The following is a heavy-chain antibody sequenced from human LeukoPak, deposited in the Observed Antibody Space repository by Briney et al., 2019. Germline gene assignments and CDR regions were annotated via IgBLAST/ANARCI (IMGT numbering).Heavy chain of an antibody. CDR2: IEKDGSEK. V-gene: IGHV3-7*01. CDR3: AAGYGWLTDF. D-gene: IGHD2-8*02. CDR1: GLFFSDVW. J-gene: IGHJ4*02. Sequence: PGGSPRLSCAGTGLFFSDVWMNWFRQAPGKGLEWVANIEKDGSEKNYVDSVKGRFTIPRDNAKNSLHLEMNSLRGEDTAVYYCAAGYGWLTDFWGQGTLVTVSS.